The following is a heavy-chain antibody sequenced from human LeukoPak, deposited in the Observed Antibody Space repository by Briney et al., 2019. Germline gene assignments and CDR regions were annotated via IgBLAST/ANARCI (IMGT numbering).Heavy chain of an antibody. CDR3: ARGSSNWNNAFDI. J-gene: IGHJ3*02. D-gene: IGHD1-1*01. Sequence: GGSLRLSCAASGFTFSSYAMSWVRQAPGKGLEWVSPISGSGGSTYYIDSVKGRFTISRDNSKNTLYLQMNSLRAEDTAVYYCARGSSNWNNAFDIWGQGTMVTVSS. CDR2: ISGSGGST. CDR1: GFTFSSYA. V-gene: IGHV3-23*01.